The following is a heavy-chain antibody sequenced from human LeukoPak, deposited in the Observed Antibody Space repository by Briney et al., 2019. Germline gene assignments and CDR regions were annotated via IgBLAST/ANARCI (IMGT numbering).Heavy chain of an antibody. CDR2: IYYSGST. Sequence: PSETLSLTCTVSGGSISSGDYYWGWIRQPPGKGLEWIGYIYYSGSTYYNPSLKSRVTISVDTSKNQFSLKLNSVTAADTAVYYCARVSLQVDIVATIPPKYYYYYYGMDVWGQGTTVTVSS. CDR1: GGSISSGDYY. J-gene: IGHJ6*02. D-gene: IGHD5-12*01. CDR3: ARVSLQVDIVATIPPKYYYYYYGMDV. V-gene: IGHV4-30-4*01.